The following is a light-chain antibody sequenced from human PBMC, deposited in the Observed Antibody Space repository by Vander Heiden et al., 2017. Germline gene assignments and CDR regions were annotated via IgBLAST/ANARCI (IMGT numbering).Light chain of an antibody. J-gene: IGKJ1*01. CDR1: QSVSSY. Sequence: EIVLPQSPATLSLSPGKRATLSCRASQSVSSYLAWYQQKPGQAPRLLIYDASNRAPGIPARFSGSGSGTDFTLTISSLEPEDFAVYYCQQRSNATWTFGQGTKVEIK. CDR3: QQRSNATWT. V-gene: IGKV3-11*01. CDR2: DAS.